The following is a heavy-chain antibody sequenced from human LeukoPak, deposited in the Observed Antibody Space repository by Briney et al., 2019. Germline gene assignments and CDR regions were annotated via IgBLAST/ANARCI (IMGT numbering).Heavy chain of an antibody. V-gene: IGHV3-21*01. D-gene: IGHD3-22*01. Sequence: PGGSLRLSCAASGFTFSSYEMNWVRQAPGKGLEWVSSISSSSSYIYYADSVKGRFTISRDNAKNSLYLQMNSLRAEDTAVYYCARDYYDSSGSFYYWGQGTLVTVSS. J-gene: IGHJ4*02. CDR3: ARDYYDSSGSFYY. CDR2: ISSSSSYI. CDR1: GFTFSSYE.